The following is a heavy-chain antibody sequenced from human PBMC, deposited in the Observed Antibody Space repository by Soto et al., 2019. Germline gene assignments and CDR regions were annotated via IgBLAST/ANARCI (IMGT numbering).Heavy chain of an antibody. Sequence: SVKVSCKASGGTFSSYAISWVRQAPGQGLEWMGGIIPIFGTANYAQKFQGRVTITADESTSTAYMELSSLRSEDTAVYYCARGYSYGLYYFDYWGQGTLVTVSS. J-gene: IGHJ4*02. V-gene: IGHV1-69*13. D-gene: IGHD5-18*01. CDR3: ARGYSYGLYYFDY. CDR2: IIPIFGTA. CDR1: GGTFSSYA.